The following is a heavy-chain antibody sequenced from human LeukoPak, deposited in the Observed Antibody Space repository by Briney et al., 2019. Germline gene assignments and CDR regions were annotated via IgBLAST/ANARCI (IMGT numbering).Heavy chain of an antibody. D-gene: IGHD6-6*01. V-gene: IGHV4-39*07. CDR1: GGSISSSRYY. J-gene: IGHJ4*02. Sequence: PSETLSLTCTVSGGSISSSRYYWGWIRQPPGKGLEWIGSNYYSGSTYYNPSLKSRVTISVDTSKNQFSLKLSSVTAADTAVYYCARVGTRQLVGVFDYWGQGTLVTVSS. CDR3: ARVGTRQLVGVFDY. CDR2: NYYSGST.